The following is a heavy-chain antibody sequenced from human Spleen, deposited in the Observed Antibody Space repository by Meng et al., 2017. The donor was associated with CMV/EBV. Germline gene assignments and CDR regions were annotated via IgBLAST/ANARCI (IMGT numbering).Heavy chain of an antibody. CDR2: IRYDGSNK. CDR1: GFTFSRYG. Sequence: LSLTCAASGFTFSRYGMYWARQAPGKGLEWVAVIRYDGSNKYYVDSVKGRFTISRDNSKNTLYLQIDSLRAEDTAIYYCVTSSYGGNSFYFDYWGQGTTVTVSS. J-gene: IGHJ4*03. D-gene: IGHD4-23*01. V-gene: IGHV3-33*07. CDR3: VTSSYGGNSFYFDY.